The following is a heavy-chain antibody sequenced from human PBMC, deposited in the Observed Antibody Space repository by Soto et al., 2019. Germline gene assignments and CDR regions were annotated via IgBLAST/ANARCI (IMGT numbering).Heavy chain of an antibody. Sequence: QLQLQESGPGLVKPSETLSLTCTVSGGSISSSSYYWGWIRQPPGKGLEWIGSIYYSGSTYYNPSLKSRVTISVDTSKNQFSLKLSSVTAADTAVYYCATHSLRFLEWLPYYFDYWGQGTLVTVSS. V-gene: IGHV4-39*01. CDR1: GGSISSSSYY. CDR3: ATHSLRFLEWLPYYFDY. D-gene: IGHD3-3*01. CDR2: IYYSGST. J-gene: IGHJ4*02.